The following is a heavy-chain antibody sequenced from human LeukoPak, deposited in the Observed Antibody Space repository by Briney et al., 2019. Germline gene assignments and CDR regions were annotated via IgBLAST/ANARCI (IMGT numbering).Heavy chain of an antibody. V-gene: IGHV4-30-4*08. CDR3: ARESTTIFGVVITGPIDY. CDR2: IYYSGST. J-gene: IGHJ4*02. Sequence: SETLSLTCTVSGGSISSGDYYWSWIRQPPGKGLEWIGYIYYSGSTYYNPSLKSRVTISVDTSKNQFSLKLSSVTAADTAVYYCARESTTIFGVVITGPIDYWGQGTLVTVSS. CDR1: GGSISSGDYY. D-gene: IGHD3-3*01.